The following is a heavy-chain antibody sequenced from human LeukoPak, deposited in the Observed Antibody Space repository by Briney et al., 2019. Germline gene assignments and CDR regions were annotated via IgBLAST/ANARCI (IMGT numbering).Heavy chain of an antibody. CDR3: AGGTDY. CDR2: INGDGSST. J-gene: IGHJ4*02. D-gene: IGHD3-16*01. Sequence: GGSLRLSCAASGFTFSRLAMTWVRQAPGKGPVWVSRINGDGSSTNYTDSVKGRFTISRDNAKNSLYLQMNSLRAEDTAVYYCAGGTDYWGQGTLVTVSS. CDR1: GFTFSRLA. V-gene: IGHV3-74*01.